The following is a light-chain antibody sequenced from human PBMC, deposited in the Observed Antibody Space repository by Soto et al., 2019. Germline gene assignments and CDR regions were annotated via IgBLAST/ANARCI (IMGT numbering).Light chain of an antibody. CDR2: GAS. CDR3: QQYNNWPGT. Sequence: EIVLTQSPGTLSVSPGERATLSCRTCLSVSSKLSWYQQNPGQAPRLLFYGASTGATGIPARFSGSGSETEFTLSISSLQSEDFAVYYCQQYNNWPGTFGQGTKV. J-gene: IGKJ1*01. V-gene: IGKV3-15*01. CDR1: LSVSSK.